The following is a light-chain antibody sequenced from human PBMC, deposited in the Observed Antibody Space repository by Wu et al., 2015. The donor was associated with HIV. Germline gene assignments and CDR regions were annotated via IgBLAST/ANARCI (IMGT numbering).Light chain of an antibody. CDR3: QQTYTMPRT. J-gene: IGKJ1*01. V-gene: IGKV1-39*01. Sequence: DIQMTQSPSSLSASVGDSVTIPCRASQSISFYLNWYQQKPGKSPKLLIHAASSLQSGVPSRFSGSGSGTDFTLTISSLQPDDFATYYCQQTYTMPRTFGQGTKVEIK. CDR1: QSISFY. CDR2: AAS.